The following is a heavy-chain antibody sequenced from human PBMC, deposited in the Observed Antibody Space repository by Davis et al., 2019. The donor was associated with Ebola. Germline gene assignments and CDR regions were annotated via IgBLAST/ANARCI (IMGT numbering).Heavy chain of an antibody. D-gene: IGHD6-19*01. CDR1: GGTFSSYA. J-gene: IGHJ3*02. CDR3: ARVLGLYSSGWDAFDI. Sequence: SVKVSCKASGGTFSSYAISWVRQAPGQGLEWMGGIIPIFGTANYAQKFQGRVTITADESTSTAYMELSSLRSEDTAVYYCARVLGLYSSGWDAFDIWGQGTMVTVSS. CDR2: IIPIFGTA. V-gene: IGHV1-69*13.